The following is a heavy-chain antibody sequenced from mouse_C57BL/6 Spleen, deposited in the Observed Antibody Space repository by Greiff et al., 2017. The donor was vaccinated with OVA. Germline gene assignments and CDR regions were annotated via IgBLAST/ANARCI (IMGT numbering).Heavy chain of an antibody. CDR2: IYPRDGST. CDR3: ARYRPPLLLGTYFDY. Sequence: QVHVKQSDAELVKPGASVKISCKVSGYTFTDHTIHWMKQRPEQGLEWIGYIYPRDGSTKYNEQFKGKATLTADKSSSTAYMQLNSLTSEDSAVYFCARYRPPLLLGTYFDYWGQGTTLTVSS. J-gene: IGHJ2*01. CDR1: GYTFTDHT. D-gene: IGHD2-1*01. V-gene: IGHV1-78*01.